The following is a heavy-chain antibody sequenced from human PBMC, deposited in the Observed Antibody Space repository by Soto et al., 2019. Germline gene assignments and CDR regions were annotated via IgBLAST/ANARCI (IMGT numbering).Heavy chain of an antibody. CDR3: AREGSYYYYYYYMDV. V-gene: IGHV4-34*01. Sequence: NPSETLSLTCAVYGGSFSGYYWSWIRQPPGKGLEWIGEINHSGSTNYNPSLKSRVTISVDTSKNQFSLKLSSVTAADTAVYYCAREGSYYYYYYYMDVWGKGTTVTVSS. J-gene: IGHJ6*03. CDR2: INHSGST. CDR1: GGSFSGYY.